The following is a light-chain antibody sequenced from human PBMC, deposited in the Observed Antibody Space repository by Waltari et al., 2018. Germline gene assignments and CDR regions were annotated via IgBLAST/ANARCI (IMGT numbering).Light chain of an antibody. CDR3: CSYAGSNNMV. V-gene: IGLV2-8*01. J-gene: IGLJ2*01. Sequence: QSALTQPPSASGSPGQSVAISCTATSSAVGGSNYVSWYQQHPGKAPKLMIYEVNKRPSGVPDRFSGSKSGNTASLTVSGLQAEDEADYYCCSYAGSNNMVFGGGTKLTVL. CDR1: SSAVGGSNY. CDR2: EVN.